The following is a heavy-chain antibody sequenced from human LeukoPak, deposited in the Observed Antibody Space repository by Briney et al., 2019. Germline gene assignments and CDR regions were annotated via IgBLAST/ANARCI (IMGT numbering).Heavy chain of an antibody. V-gene: IGHV3-48*01. CDR2: ISSSSSTI. CDR1: GFTFSSYS. CDR3: ARDSLRFLEWLPPLYYYGMDV. J-gene: IGHJ6*02. Sequence: GGSLRLSCAASGFTFSSYSMNWVRQAPGKGLEWVSYISSSSSTIYYADSVKGRFTISRDNAKNSLYLQMNSLRAEDTAVYYCARDSLRFLEWLPPLYYYGMDVWGQGTTVTVSS. D-gene: IGHD3-3*01.